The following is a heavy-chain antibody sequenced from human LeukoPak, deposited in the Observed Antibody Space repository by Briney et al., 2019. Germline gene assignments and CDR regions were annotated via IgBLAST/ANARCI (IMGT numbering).Heavy chain of an antibody. J-gene: IGHJ4*02. CDR3: AKGSCVDCFDGVGHQGG. CDR2: ITGSGAST. Sequence: PGGSLRLSCAASGFTFSSYAMNWVRQAPGKGLEWVSGITGSGASTFYADSVRGRFTVSRDNSKNTLYLQISSLRAEDTAVYYCAKGSCVDCFDGVGHQGGWGQGTLVTVSS. D-gene: IGHD2-21*01. CDR1: GFTFSSYA. V-gene: IGHV3-23*01.